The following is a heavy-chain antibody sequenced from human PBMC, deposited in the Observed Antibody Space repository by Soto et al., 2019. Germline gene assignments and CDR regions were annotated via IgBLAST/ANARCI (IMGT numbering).Heavy chain of an antibody. CDR2: INTNRGAT. V-gene: IGHV1-2*02. CDR3: ARGSGKTGYDLKGNWFDP. J-gene: IGHJ5*02. D-gene: IGHD5-12*01. Sequence: APVRVSSPASGYTFTGYSPHTLRPAPGQGFDEMGWINTNRGATNDTLKLQGRVTMTRDTSISTAYMELSRLRADDTAMYYCARGSGKTGYDLKGNWFDPWGQGTRATDS. CDR1: GYTFTGYS.